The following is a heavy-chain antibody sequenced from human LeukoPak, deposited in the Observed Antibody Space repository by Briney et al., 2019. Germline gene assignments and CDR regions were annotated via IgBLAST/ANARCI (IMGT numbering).Heavy chain of an antibody. CDR3: ARVRLSGIWFGELLHYFDC. J-gene: IGHJ4*02. V-gene: IGHV3-30*04. D-gene: IGHD3-10*01. CDR2: ISYDGSNK. CDR1: GFTFSSYA. Sequence: GGSLRLSCAASGFTFSSYAMHWVRQAPGKGLEWVAVISYDGSNKYYADSVKGRFTISRDNSKNTLYLQMNSLRAEDTAVYYCARVRLSGIWFGELLHYFDCWGQGTLVTVSS.